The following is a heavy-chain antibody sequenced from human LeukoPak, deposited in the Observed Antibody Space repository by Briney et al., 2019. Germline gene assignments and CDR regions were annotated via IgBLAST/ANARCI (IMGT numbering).Heavy chain of an antibody. Sequence: GGSPRLSCAASGFTFSSYSMNWVRQAPGKGLDWVAAIWPDGINQDYADSVRGRFTISRDNSKNILYLQMTSLGAEDTALYYCAKDCGGDCHVYCWGQGTLVTVSS. V-gene: IGHV3-30*02. D-gene: IGHD2-21*02. CDR2: IWPDGINQ. CDR3: AKDCGGDCHVYC. J-gene: IGHJ4*02. CDR1: GFTFSSYS.